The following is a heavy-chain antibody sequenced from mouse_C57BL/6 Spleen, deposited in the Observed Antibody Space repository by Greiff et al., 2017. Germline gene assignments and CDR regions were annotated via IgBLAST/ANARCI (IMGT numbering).Heavy chain of an antibody. CDR2: ISYDGSN. CDR3: ARGRFLYYFDY. CDR1: GYSITSGYY. J-gene: IGHJ2*01. Sequence: DVKLQESGPGLVKPSQSLSLTCSVTGYSITSGYYWNWIRQFPGNKLEWMGYISYDGSNNYNPSLKNRISITRDTSKNQFFLKLNSVTTEDTATYYCARGRFLYYFDYWGQGTTLTVSS. V-gene: IGHV3-6*01.